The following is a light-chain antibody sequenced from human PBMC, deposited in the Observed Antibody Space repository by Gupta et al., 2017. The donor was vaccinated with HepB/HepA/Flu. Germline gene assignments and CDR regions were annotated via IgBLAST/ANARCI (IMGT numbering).Light chain of an antibody. CDR3: SSYTTTNTLV. J-gene: IGLJ3*02. CDR2: DVN. V-gene: IGLV2-14*03. Sequence: QSALTQPASVSGSPGQSITISCTGTSSDVGAYNYVSWYQQHPGKAPKIMIYDVNYRPSGVSNRFSGSKSGNTASLTISGLQAEDEADYFCSSYTTTNTLVFGGGTKLTVL. CDR1: SSDVGAYNY.